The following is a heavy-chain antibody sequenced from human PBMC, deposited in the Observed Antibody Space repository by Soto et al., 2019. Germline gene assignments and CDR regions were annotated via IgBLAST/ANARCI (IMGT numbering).Heavy chain of an antibody. CDR2: ISSSGSTI. CDR3: ARDLKDIVVVKAAITRFYSYGMDV. V-gene: IGHV3-48*03. CDR1: GFTFSRYE. J-gene: IGHJ6*02. Sequence: GGSLRLSCAASGFTFSRYEMNWVRQAPGKGLEWVSYISSSGSTIYYADSVKGRFTISRDNAKNSLYLQMNSLRAEDTAVYYCARDLKDIVVVKAAITRFYSYGMDVWGQGTTVTVSS. D-gene: IGHD2-2*02.